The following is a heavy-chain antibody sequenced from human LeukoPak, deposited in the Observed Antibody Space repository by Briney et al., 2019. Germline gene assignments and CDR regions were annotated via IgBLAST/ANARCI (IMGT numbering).Heavy chain of an antibody. CDR3: ARPRVRQSDAFDI. CDR1: GFSAGGYW. J-gene: IGHJ3*02. Sequence: GGSLRLSCAASGFSAGGYWMSWVRQAPGKGLEWVAIIKYDGSARRYVDSVKGRFTISRDDVQNSLYLQMNSLRAEDTAVYYCARPRVRQSDAFDIWGQGTMVTVSS. V-gene: IGHV3-7*01. D-gene: IGHD2-8*01. CDR2: IKYDGSAR.